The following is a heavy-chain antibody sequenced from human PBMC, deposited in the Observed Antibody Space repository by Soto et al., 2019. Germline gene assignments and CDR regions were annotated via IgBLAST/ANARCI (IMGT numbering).Heavy chain of an antibody. CDR1: GFTFSSYG. Sequence: PVGSLRLSCAASGFTFSSYGMHWVRQAPGKGLEWVAVISYDGSNKYYADSVKGRFTISRDNSKNTLYLQMNSLRAEDTAVYYCAKGGTYYDILTGYYTLDYWGQGTLVTVSS. CDR2: ISYDGSNK. J-gene: IGHJ4*02. D-gene: IGHD3-9*01. CDR3: AKGGTYYDILTGYYTLDY. V-gene: IGHV3-30*18.